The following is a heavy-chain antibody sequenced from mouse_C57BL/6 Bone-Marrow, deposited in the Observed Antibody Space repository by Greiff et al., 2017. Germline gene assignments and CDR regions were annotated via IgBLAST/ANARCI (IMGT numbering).Heavy chain of an antibody. CDR2: ISNLAYSI. CDR1: GFTFSDYG. V-gene: IGHV5-15*01. D-gene: IGHD2-10*02. J-gene: IGHJ4*01. CDR3: ARHGYGNYFYAMDY. Sequence: EVKVVESGGGLVQPGGSLKLSCAASGFTFSDYGMAWVRQAPRKGPEWVAFISNLAYSIYYADTVTGRFTISRENAKNTLYLEMSSLRSEDTAMYYYARHGYGNYFYAMDYWGQGTSVTVSS.